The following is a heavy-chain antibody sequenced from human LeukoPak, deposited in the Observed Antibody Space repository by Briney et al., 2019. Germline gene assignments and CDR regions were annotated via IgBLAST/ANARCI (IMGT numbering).Heavy chain of an antibody. V-gene: IGHV4-30-4*01. J-gene: IGHJ6*02. CDR3: ARDSPYGSGSYVYYYGMDV. Sequence: SETLSLTRTVSGGSISSGGYYWSWIRQPPGKGLEWIGYIYYSGSTYYNPSLKSRVTISVDTSKNQFSLKLSSVTAADTAVYYCARDSPYGSGSYVYYYGMDVWGQGTTVTVSS. CDR1: GGSISSGGYY. CDR2: IYYSGST. D-gene: IGHD3-10*01.